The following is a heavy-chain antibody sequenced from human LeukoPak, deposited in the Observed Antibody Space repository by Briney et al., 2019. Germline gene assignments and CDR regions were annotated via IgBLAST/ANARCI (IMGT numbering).Heavy chain of an antibody. CDR3: ARLRSGYGSGSFDY. CDR2: IYPADGDT. V-gene: IGHV5-51*01. J-gene: IGHJ4*02. Sequence: GESLKISCQGSEFSFTSYWIAWVRQMPGRGLEYMAIIYPADGDTRYSPSFQGQVTISADTSISTAYLQWSSLKASDTAIYFCARLRSGYGSGSFDYWGQGTLITVSS. D-gene: IGHD3-10*01. CDR1: EFSFTSYW.